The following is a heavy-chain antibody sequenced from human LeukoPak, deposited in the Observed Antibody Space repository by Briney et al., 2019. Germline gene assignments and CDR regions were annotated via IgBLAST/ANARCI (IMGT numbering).Heavy chain of an antibody. Sequence: SETLSLTCTVSGASISSYSWSWIRQPAGKGLEWIGRIYTSGNTNYNPSLKSRVTMSVDTSMNQFSLKLSSVTAADTAVYYCARDRTGLAWFGESTHDAFDMWGQGTMVTVSS. CDR2: IYTSGNT. V-gene: IGHV4-4*07. CDR3: ARDRTGLAWFGESTHDAFDM. CDR1: GASISSYS. D-gene: IGHD3-10*01. J-gene: IGHJ3*02.